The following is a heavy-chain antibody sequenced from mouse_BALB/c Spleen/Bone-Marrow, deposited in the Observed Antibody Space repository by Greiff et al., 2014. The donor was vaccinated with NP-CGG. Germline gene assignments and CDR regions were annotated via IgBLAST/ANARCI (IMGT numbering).Heavy chain of an antibody. J-gene: IGHJ3*01. D-gene: IGHD2-1*01. CDR2: IDPSDSET. V-gene: IGHV1S126*01. Sequence: QVQLQQSGPQLVRPGASVKISCKASGYSFTSYWMHWVKQRPGQGLEWIGMIDPSDSETRLNQKFKDKATLTVDKSSSTAYMQLSSPTSEDSAAYYCASPSDGNPFAYWGQGTLVTVSA. CDR1: GYSFTSYW. CDR3: ASPSDGNPFAY.